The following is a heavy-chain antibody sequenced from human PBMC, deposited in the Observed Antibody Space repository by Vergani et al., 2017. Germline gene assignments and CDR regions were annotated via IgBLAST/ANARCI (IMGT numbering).Heavy chain of an antibody. D-gene: IGHD2-15*01. J-gene: IGHJ4*02. Sequence: QVQLQESGPGLVKPSKTLSLTCTVSGGSISSGDYYWSWIRQPPGKGLEWIGYIYYSGSTYYNPSLKSRVTISVDTSKNQFSLKPSSVTAADKAVYYCARNSGGSAFDYWGQGTLVTVSS. V-gene: IGHV4-30-4*01. CDR3: ARNSGGSAFDY. CDR1: GGSISSGDYY. CDR2: IYYSGST.